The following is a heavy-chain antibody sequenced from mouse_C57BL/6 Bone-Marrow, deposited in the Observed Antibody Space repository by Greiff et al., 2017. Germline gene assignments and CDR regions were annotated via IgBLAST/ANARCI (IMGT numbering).Heavy chain of an antibody. CDR1: GFTFSDYY. V-gene: IGHV5-16*01. CDR2: INYDGSST. D-gene: IGHD1-1*01. Sequence: EVQLVESEGGLVQPGSSMKLSCTASGFTFSDYYMAWVRQVPEKGLEWVANINYDGSSTYYLDSLKSRFIISRDNAKNILYLQMSSLKSEDTATYYCARDITLYGSSYWYFDVWGTGITVTVSS. CDR3: ARDITLYGSSYWYFDV. J-gene: IGHJ1*03.